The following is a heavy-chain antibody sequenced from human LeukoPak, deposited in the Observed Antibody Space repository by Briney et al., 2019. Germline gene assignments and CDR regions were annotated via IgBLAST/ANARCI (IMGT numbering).Heavy chain of an antibody. CDR1: GGSVSGYY. CDR3: ARLSVGAGIAAAGTDY. D-gene: IGHD6-13*01. V-gene: IGHV4-34*01. Sequence: SETLSLTCAVYGGSVSGYYWSWIRQPPGKGLEWIGEINHSGSTNYNPSLKSRVTISVDTSKNQFSLKLSSVTAADTAVYYCARLSVGAGIAAAGTDYWGQGTLVTVSS. CDR2: INHSGST. J-gene: IGHJ4*02.